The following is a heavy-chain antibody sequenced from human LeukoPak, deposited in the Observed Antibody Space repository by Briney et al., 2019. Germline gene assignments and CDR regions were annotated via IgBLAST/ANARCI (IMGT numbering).Heavy chain of an antibody. Sequence: SGTLSLTCTVSGGSISSYYWSWIRQPPGKGLEWIGYIYYSGSTNYNPSLKSRVTISVDTSKNQFSLKLSSVTAADTAVYYCARGVRGLKRMLDYWGQGTLVTVSS. CDR2: IYYSGST. J-gene: IGHJ4*02. D-gene: IGHD3-10*01. CDR1: GGSISSYY. V-gene: IGHV4-59*01. CDR3: ARGVRGLKRMLDY.